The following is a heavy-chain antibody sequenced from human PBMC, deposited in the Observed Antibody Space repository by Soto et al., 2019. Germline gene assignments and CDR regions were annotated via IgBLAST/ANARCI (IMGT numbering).Heavy chain of an antibody. CDR1: GGSISSNY. J-gene: IGHJ4*02. Sequence: QVQLQESGPGLVKPSETLSLTGTVSGGSISSNYWSWIRQPPGKGLEWIGYIHYSGSTNYNPSLKSRVTISVDRSKNQFSVKLSSVTAADTAVYYCARDRWNYDYWGQGTLVTVSS. CDR3: ARDRWNYDY. V-gene: IGHV4-59*01. D-gene: IGHD1-7*01. CDR2: IHYSGST.